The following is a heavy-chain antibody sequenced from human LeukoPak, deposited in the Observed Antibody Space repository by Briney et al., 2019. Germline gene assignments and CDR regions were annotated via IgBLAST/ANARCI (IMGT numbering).Heavy chain of an antibody. D-gene: IGHD2-2*01. CDR2: INPNSGGT. J-gene: IGHJ5*02. V-gene: IGHV1-2*02. CDR1: GYTFTVYY. CDR3: AGASLVVVLAENNWCDL. Sequence: ASVTLSLTASGYTFTVYYMHWVRQAPGQGLEWMGWINPNSGGTNYSQKFQGRVTMTRDTSISTAYMELSRLRSDDTAVYYCAGASLVVVLAENNWCDLWGQGTLVTVS.